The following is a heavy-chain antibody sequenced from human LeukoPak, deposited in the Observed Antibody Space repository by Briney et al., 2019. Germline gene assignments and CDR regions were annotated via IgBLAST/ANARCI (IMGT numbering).Heavy chain of an antibody. CDR1: GGTFISYT. D-gene: IGHD4-17*01. V-gene: IGHV1-69*13. Sequence: SVKVSCKASGGTFISYTISWVRQAPGQGLEWMGGIIPLFGTPDYAQKFQGRVTITADESTSTAYMELSSLRSEDTAVYYCARDYGDYAHWFDPWGQGTLVTVSS. J-gene: IGHJ5*02. CDR3: ARDYGDYAHWFDP. CDR2: IIPLFGTP.